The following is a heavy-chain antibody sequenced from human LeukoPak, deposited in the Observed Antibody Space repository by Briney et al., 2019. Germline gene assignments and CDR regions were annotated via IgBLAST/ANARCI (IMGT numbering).Heavy chain of an antibody. V-gene: IGHV3-23*01. D-gene: IGHD3-3*01. Sequence: QPGGSLRLSCEASGFSFSSYATSWVRQAPGKGLEWVSGISGSGGTTYYAGSVKGRFTISRDISKNTLYLQMSSLRAGDTAVYYCARDLYADSWSGSVFDYWGRGTLVTVSS. CDR2: ISGSGGTT. CDR1: GFSFSSYA. J-gene: IGHJ4*02. CDR3: ARDLYADSWSGSVFDY.